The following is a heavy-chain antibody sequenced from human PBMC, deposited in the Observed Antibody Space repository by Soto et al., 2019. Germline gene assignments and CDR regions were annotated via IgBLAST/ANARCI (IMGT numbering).Heavy chain of an antibody. J-gene: IGHJ4*02. CDR2: ISSTGTYL. CDR1: GFTFSAYN. D-gene: IGHD3-10*01. CDR3: ARQLHFGELSLGF. Sequence: PGGSLRLSCAASGFTFSAYNIYLVRQAPGKGLEWVSFISSTGTYLNYAASLKGRFTISRDNANSSVFLQMDNLSAEDTAVYYCARQLHFGELSLGFWGQGTLVTVSS. V-gene: IGHV3-21*01.